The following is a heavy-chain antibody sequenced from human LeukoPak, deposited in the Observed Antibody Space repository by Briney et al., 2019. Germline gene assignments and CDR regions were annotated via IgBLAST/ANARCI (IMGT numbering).Heavy chain of an antibody. CDR3: ARAARITMVRGALRYYGMDV. CDR2: IIPILGIA. J-gene: IGHJ6*02. CDR1: GGTFSSYA. V-gene: IGHV1-69*04. D-gene: IGHD3-10*01. Sequence: SVKVSCKASGGTFSSYAISWVRQAPGQGLEWMGRIIPILGIANYAQKFQGRVTITADKSTSTACMELSSLRSEDTAVYYCARAARITMVRGALRYYGMDVWGQGTTVTVSS.